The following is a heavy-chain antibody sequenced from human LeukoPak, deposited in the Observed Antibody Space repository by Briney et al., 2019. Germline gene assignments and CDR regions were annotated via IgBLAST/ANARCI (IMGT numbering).Heavy chain of an antibody. D-gene: IGHD6-13*01. Sequence: GGSLRLSCAASGFTFSSYSMNWVRQAPGKGLEWVSSISSSSSYIYYVDSVKGRFTISRDNAKNSLYLQMSSLRAEDTAVYYCARDSAGDAFDIWGQGTMVTVSS. J-gene: IGHJ3*02. CDR1: GFTFSSYS. CDR3: ARDSAGDAFDI. V-gene: IGHV3-21*01. CDR2: ISSSSSYI.